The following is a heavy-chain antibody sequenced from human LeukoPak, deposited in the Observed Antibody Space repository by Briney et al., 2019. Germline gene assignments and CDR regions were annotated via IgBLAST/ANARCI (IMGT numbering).Heavy chain of an antibody. CDR1: GFTFSDYY. D-gene: IGHD6-19*01. V-gene: IGHV3-11*01. CDR3: AREKMIAVAADYYYYGMDV. J-gene: IGHJ6*02. CDR2: ISSSGSTI. Sequence: IPGGPLRLSCAASGFTFSDYYMSWIRQAPGEGLERVSYISSSGSTIYYADSVKGRFTISRDNAKNSLYLQMNSLRAEDTAVYYCAREKMIAVAADYYYYGMDVWGQGTTVTVSS.